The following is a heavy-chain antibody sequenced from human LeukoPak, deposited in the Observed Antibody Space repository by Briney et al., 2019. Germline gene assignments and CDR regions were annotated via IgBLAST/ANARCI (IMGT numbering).Heavy chain of an antibody. CDR1: GGSISSYY. D-gene: IGHD5-18*01. Sequence: SETLSLTCTVSGGSISSYYWSWIRQPPGKGLEWIGRIYTSGSTNYNPSLKSRVTISVDTSKNQFSLKLSSVTAADTAVYYCARARDTAMLYFDYWGQGTLVTVSS. CDR2: IYTSGST. J-gene: IGHJ4*02. V-gene: IGHV4-4*08. CDR3: ARARDTAMLYFDY.